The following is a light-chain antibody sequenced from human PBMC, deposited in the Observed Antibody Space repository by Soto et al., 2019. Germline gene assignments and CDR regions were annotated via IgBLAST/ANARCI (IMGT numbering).Light chain of an antibody. Sequence: EIVMTQSPATLSVSPGQRATLSCRASQSISSNLAWYQQKPGQAPRLLIYGASTRATGIPARFSGSGSVTEFTLTISSLQSEDFSVYYCLQYNNWPPSTFGQGTKLEIK. CDR3: LQYNNWPPST. CDR1: QSISSN. CDR2: GAS. J-gene: IGKJ2*01. V-gene: IGKV3-15*01.